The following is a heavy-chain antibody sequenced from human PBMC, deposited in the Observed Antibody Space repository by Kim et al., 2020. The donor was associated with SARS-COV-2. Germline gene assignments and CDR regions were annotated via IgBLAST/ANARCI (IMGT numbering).Heavy chain of an antibody. D-gene: IGHD3-3*01. V-gene: IGHV3-74*01. Sequence: YADSVKGRFTISKDSAKNMLFLHMNSLTGEDTAVYFCSRDTFGPEDSWGQGTLVTVSS. J-gene: IGHJ5*01. CDR3: SRDTFGPEDS.